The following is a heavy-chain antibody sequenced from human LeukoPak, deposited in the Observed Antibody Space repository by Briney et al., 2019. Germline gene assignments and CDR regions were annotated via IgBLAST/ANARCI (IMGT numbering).Heavy chain of an antibody. J-gene: IGHJ6*03. D-gene: IGHD3-10*01. Sequence: SETLSLTCTVSGGSISSHYWSWIRQPPGKGLEWIGYIYYSGSTNYNPSLKSRVTISVDTSKNQFSLKLSSVTAADTAVYYCGGMVRGASPRYHYYYMDVWGKGTTVTVSS. CDR2: IYYSGST. CDR1: GGSISSHY. V-gene: IGHV4-59*11. CDR3: GGMVRGASPRYHYYYMDV.